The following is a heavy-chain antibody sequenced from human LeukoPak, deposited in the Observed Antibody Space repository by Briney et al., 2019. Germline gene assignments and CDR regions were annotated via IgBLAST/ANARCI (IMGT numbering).Heavy chain of an antibody. D-gene: IGHD4-17*01. V-gene: IGHV3-7*01. CDR2: IKEDGSEK. CDR3: ARDFDGPRASDY. Sequence: GGSLRLSCAASGFTFSRFWMSWVRQAPGKGLEWVASIKEDGSEKYYVDSVKGRFTISKDNAKNSVYLQMNSLRAEDSAVYYCARDFDGPRASDYWGQGISVTVSS. CDR1: GFTFSRFW. J-gene: IGHJ4*02.